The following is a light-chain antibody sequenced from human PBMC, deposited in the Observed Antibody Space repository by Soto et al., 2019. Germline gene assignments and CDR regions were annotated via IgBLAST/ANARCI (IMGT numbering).Light chain of an antibody. CDR3: QQYGDYNSPRYS. CDR2: ATS. J-gene: IGKJ2*03. V-gene: IGKV3-20*01. Sequence: ESVFTLSPGTLSLSPGDRVTLSCRASQSVSSDYLAWCQQKPGQAPRLVIYATSSRATGIPDRFSGSGSGTDFTLTISRLEPEDFAMYYCQQYGDYNSPRYSFGQGTRLEI. CDR1: QSVSSDY.